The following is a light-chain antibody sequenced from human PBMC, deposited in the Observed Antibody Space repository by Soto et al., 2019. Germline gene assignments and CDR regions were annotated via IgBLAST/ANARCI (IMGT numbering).Light chain of an antibody. CDR3: QQFNSYPIT. CDR1: QGITAA. CDR2: TAS. Sequence: AIQLTQSPSSLSASVGDTVTITCRASQGITAALAWYQQKPGKAPKLLISTASSLETGVPSRFSGSGSGTDFTLTITNLQPEDFATYYCQQFNSYPITFGQGTRLEIK. J-gene: IGKJ5*01. V-gene: IGKV1-13*02.